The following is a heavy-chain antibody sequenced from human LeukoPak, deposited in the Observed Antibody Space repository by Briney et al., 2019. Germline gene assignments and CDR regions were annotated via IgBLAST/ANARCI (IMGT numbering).Heavy chain of an antibody. CDR3: ARHPWGPQTYYFDY. D-gene: IGHD7-27*01. CDR2: INHSGST. Sequence: SETLSLTCAVYGGSFSGYYWSWIRQPPGKGLEWIGEINHSGSTNYNPSLKSRVTISVDTSKNQFSLKLSSVTAADTAVYYCARHPWGPQTYYFDYWGQGTLVTVSS. V-gene: IGHV4-34*01. J-gene: IGHJ4*02. CDR1: GGSFSGYY.